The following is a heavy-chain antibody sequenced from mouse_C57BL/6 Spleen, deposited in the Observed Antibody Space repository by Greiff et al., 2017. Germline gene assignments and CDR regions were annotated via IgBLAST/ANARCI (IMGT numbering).Heavy chain of an antibody. D-gene: IGHD1-1*01. CDR1: GYTFTSYW. J-gene: IGHJ1*03. Sequence: QVQLQQPGAELVMPGASVKLSCKASGYTFTSYWMHWVKQRPGQGLEWIGEIDPSDSYTNYNQKFKGKSTLTVDKSSSTAYMQLRSLTSEDSAVYYCVKWNYYGSSHRDFAVWGTGTTVTVSS. CDR3: VKWNYYGSSHRDFAV. CDR2: IDPSDSYT. V-gene: IGHV1-69*01.